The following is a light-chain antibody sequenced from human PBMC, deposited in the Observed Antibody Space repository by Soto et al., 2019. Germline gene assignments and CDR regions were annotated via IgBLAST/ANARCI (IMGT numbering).Light chain of an antibody. CDR2: AAS. CDR3: QQSYSAPRT. V-gene: IGKV1-39*01. CDR1: QSVSHY. Sequence: DIQMTQSPSSLSASVQDRVTITCRASQSVSHYLNWYQQKPGTAPKLLIYAASSLQSGVPSRFSGSGSGTDFSLTISGLLPEDFATYDCQQSYSAPRTFGQGTKLGI. J-gene: IGKJ2*01.